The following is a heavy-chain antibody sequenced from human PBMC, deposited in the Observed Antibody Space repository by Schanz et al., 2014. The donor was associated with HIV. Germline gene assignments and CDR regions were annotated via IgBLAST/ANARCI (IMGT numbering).Heavy chain of an antibody. D-gene: IGHD1-20*01. CDR1: GFAFSDYA. CDR2: ISHDGSDT. J-gene: IGHJ4*02. Sequence: VQLLESGGGLVQPGGSLRLSCAASGFAFSDYAMSWVRQAPDKGLESVAVISHDGSDTYYADSVKGRFTISRDNSKNTLYLQMNSLRAEDTAVYYCAKDQGDVSGTPFDYWGQGTLVTVSS. CDR3: AKDQGDVSGTPFDY. V-gene: IGHV3-30*18.